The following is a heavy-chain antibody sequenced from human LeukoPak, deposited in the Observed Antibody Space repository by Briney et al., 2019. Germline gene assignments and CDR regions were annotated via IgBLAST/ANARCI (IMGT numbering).Heavy chain of an antibody. J-gene: IGHJ6*02. V-gene: IGHV3-7*01. CDR3: ATYTHWVAGDV. CDR1: GFTFSDSR. Sequence: GGSLRLSCAASGFTFSDSRMSWVRQAPGKGLEWVANMNQDGSAKDYVDSVKGRFTISRDNARNSLYLQMSSLRAEDTAVYYCATYTHWVAGDVWGQGTTVTVSS. CDR2: MNQDGSAK. D-gene: IGHD3-16*01.